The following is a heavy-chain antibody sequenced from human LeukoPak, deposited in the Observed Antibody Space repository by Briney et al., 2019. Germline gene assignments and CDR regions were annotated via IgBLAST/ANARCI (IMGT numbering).Heavy chain of an antibody. CDR1: GGSFSGYY. CDR3: ARETRFLEWSNDY. Sequence: SETLSLTCAVYGGSFSGYYWSWIRQPPGKGLEWIGEINHSGSTNYNPSLKSRVTISVDTSKNQFSLKLSSVTAADTAVYYCARETRFLEWSNDYWGQGTLVAVSS. D-gene: IGHD3-3*01. V-gene: IGHV4-34*01. CDR2: INHSGST. J-gene: IGHJ4*02.